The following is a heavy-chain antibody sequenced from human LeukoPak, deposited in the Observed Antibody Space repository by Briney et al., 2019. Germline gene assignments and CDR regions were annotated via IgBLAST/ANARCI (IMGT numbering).Heavy chain of an antibody. CDR3: ARPARIAASGRYAFDF. D-gene: IGHD6-13*01. Sequence: PSETLSLTCAVYGGSFSGYYWSWIRQPPGEGLEWIGEMNHSGSTNYNPSLKSRATISVDTAKNQVSLKLSSVTAADTAVYCCARPARIAASGRYAFDFWGEGTLVTVSS. V-gene: IGHV4-34*01. CDR2: MNHSGST. J-gene: IGHJ3*01. CDR1: GGSFSGYY.